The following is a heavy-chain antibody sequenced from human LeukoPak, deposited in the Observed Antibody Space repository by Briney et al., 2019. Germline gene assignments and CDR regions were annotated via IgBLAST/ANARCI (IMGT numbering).Heavy chain of an antibody. V-gene: IGHV4-59*01. D-gene: IGHD6-13*01. CDR3: ARAAGIAAAYDY. J-gene: IGHJ4*02. CDR1: GGSISSYY. CDR2: IYYSGST. Sequence: SETLSLTCTVSGGSISSYYWSWIRQPPGKGLEWIGYIYYSGSTNYNPSLKSRVTISVDTSKNQSSLKLSSVTAADTAVYYCARAAGIAAAYDYWGQGTLVTVSS.